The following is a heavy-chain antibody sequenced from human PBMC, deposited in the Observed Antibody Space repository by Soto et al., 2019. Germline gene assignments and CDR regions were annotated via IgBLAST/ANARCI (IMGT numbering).Heavy chain of an antibody. V-gene: IGHV3-23*01. CDR1: GFTFSTYA. D-gene: IGHD4-17*01. CDR2: IIGSGGTT. CDR3: AKGGTTVVTDFDY. J-gene: IGHJ4*01. Sequence: GSLKLSCAPSGFTFSTYAMRWVRPDQGKGLEWVSSIIGSGGTTYYADSVKGRFTISRDKSKNTLFLQMNSLRVEDTALYYCAKGGTTVVTDFDYWGQGALVTVSS.